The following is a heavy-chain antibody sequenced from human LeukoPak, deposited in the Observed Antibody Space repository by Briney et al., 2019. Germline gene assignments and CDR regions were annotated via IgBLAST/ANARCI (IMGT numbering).Heavy chain of an antibody. V-gene: IGHV3-7*01. J-gene: IGHJ4*02. CDR3: TRLTGTTGFDY. CDR1: GFPFSSYW. Sequence: GGSLRLSCAASGFPFSSYWMSWVRQAPGKGLEWVANIKQDGSDKYYVDSVKGRFTISRDNAKNSLSLQMNSLRADDTAVYYCTRLTGTTGFDYWGQGTPVTVSS. D-gene: IGHD1-1*01. CDR2: IKQDGSDK.